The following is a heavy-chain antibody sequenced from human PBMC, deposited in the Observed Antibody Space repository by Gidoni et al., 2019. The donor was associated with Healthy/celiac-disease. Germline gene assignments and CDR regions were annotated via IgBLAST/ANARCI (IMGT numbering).Heavy chain of an antibody. V-gene: IGHV4-34*01. J-gene: IGHJ5*02. CDR2: INHSGST. Sequence: QVQLQQWGAGLLKPWETLALTCAVCGGSVSGYYWSWIRQPPGKGRECIGEINHSGSTTYNPSLKSRVTISVDTSKNQFSLKLSSVTAADTAVYYCARGSLYYYGSGSSWFDPWGQGTLVTVSS. D-gene: IGHD3-10*01. CDR1: GGSVSGYY. CDR3: ARGSLYYYGSGSSWFDP.